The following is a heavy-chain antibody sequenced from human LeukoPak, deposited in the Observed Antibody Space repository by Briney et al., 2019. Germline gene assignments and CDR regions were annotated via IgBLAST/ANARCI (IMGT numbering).Heavy chain of an antibody. CDR1: GFTFSSYW. CDR2: INSDGSST. CDR3: ARERRDGYNRYFDY. D-gene: IGHD5-24*01. J-gene: IGHJ4*02. V-gene: IGHV3-74*01. Sequence: GGSLRLYCAASGFTFSSYWMHWVRQAPGKGLVWVSRINSDGSSTSYADSVKGRFTISRDNAKNTLYLQMNSLRAEDTAVYYCARERRDGYNRYFDYWGQGTLVTVSS.